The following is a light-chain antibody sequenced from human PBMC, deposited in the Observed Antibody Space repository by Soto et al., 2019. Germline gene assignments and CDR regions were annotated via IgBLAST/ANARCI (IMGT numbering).Light chain of an antibody. J-gene: IGLJ3*02. CDR1: SSDGGGYNY. V-gene: IGLV2-8*01. CDR3: SSYAASNNFYFV. Sequence: QSVLTQPPSASGSPGQSVTISCTGTSSDGGGYNYVSWYQQYPGRAPKLMIYEVTKRPSGVPDRFSGSKSGNTASLTVSGLQADDEADYYCSSYAASNNFYFVFGGGTKLTVL. CDR2: EVT.